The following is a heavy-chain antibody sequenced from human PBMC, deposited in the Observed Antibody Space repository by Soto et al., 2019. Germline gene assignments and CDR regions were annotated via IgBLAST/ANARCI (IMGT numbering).Heavy chain of an antibody. J-gene: IGHJ4*02. V-gene: IGHV3-48*02. Sequence: EVRLVESGGALVQRGGSLTLSCAASGFRFSIYSMNWVRQAPGKGLEWSAYITSDTKTIKYAESVKCRFTISRDNAKNSVYLQMNNLSDEDTAVYYCARSVEGHFDYWGQGTVVTVSS. CDR1: GFRFSIYS. CDR2: ITSDTKTI. CDR3: ARSVEGHFDY. D-gene: IGHD6-19*01.